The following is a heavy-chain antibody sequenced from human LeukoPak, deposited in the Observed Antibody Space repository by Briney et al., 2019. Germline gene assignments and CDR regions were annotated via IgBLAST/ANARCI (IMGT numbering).Heavy chain of an antibody. J-gene: IGHJ4*02. V-gene: IGHV3-30*18. D-gene: IGHD1-1*01. CDR3: AKSRSGSANWALQIFDN. CDR2: ISYDGSNK. Sequence: GGSLRLSCAASGFTFSSYGMHWVRQAPGKGLEWVAVISYDGSNKYYADSVKGRFTISRDNSKNSLFVQMNSLRAEDTAVYFCAKSRSGSANWALQIFDNWGQGTLVTVSS. CDR1: GFTFSSYG.